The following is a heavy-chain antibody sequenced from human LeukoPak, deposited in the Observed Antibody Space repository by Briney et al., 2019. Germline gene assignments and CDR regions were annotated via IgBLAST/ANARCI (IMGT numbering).Heavy chain of an antibody. V-gene: IGHV1-2*02. CDR2: INPNTGGT. CDR3: ARGRGNYWFDP. CDR1: GYTFTSYY. Sequence: ASVKVSCKASGYTFTSYYIHWVRQAPGQGLEWMALINPNTGGTNYAQKFQGRVLMAMDTSISTAYMELSRLRSDDTAVYYCARGRGNYWFDPWGQGTLVTVSS. D-gene: IGHD3-16*01. J-gene: IGHJ5*02.